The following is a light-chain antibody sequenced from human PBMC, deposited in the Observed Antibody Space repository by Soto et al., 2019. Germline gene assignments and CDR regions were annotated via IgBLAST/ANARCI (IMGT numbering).Light chain of an antibody. Sequence: QSVLTQPASVSGSPGQSITISCTGTSSDVGNYNLVSWYQQHPGEAPRVIIYEGSKRPSGVSNRFSGSKSGNTASLTISGLQAEDEADYYCSSYAGNDILVFGGGTKVTVL. CDR2: EGS. CDR3: SSYAGNDILV. CDR1: SSDVGNYNL. V-gene: IGLV2-23*01. J-gene: IGLJ2*01.